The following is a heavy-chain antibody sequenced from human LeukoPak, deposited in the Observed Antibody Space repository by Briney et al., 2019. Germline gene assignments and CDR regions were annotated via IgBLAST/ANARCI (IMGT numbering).Heavy chain of an antibody. CDR1: GGSISSYY. CDR3: ARRFGRKFGERFYYYHYMDV. CDR2: IYTSGST. D-gene: IGHD3-10*01. Sequence: SETLSLTCTVSGGSISSYYWSWIRQPAGKGLEWIGRIYTSGSTNYNPSLKSRVTMSVDTSKNQFSLKLSSVTAADTAVYYCARRFGRKFGERFYYYHYMDVWGKGTTVTISS. J-gene: IGHJ6*03. V-gene: IGHV4-4*07.